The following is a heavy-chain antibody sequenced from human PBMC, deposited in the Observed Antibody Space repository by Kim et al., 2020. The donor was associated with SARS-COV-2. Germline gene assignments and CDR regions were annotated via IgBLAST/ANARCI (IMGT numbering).Heavy chain of an antibody. CDR1: GYTFTSYG. V-gene: IGHV1-18*01. CDR3: AREGTGYSSGWPLYHAFDI. Sequence: ASVKVSCKASGYTFTSYGISWVRQAPGQGIEWMGWISAYNGNTNYAQKLQGRVTMTTDTSTSTAYMELRSLRSDDTAVYYCAREGTGYSSGWPLYHAFDIWGQGTMVTVSS. CDR2: ISAYNGNT. J-gene: IGHJ3*02. D-gene: IGHD6-19*01.